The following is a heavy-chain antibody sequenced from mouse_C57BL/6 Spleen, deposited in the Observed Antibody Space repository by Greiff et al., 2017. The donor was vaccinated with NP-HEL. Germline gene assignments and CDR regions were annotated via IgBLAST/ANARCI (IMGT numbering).Heavy chain of an antibody. D-gene: IGHD2-2*01. CDR2: IHPNSGST. CDR1: GYTFTSYW. J-gene: IGHJ4*01. Sequence: VQLQQPGAELVKPGASVKLSCKASGYTFTSYWMHWVKQRPGQGLEWIGMIHPNSGSTNYNEKFKSKATLTVDKSSSTAYMQLSSLTSEDSAVYYCARRGLRPYAMDYWGQGTSVTVSS. V-gene: IGHV1-64*01. CDR3: ARRGLRPYAMDY.